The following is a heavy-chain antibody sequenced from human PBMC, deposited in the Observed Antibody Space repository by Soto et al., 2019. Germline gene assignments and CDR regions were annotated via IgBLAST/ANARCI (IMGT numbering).Heavy chain of an antibody. D-gene: IGHD6-13*01. Sequence: APVKVSCKASGYTFTSYDINWVRQATGQGLEGMGRMNPNSGNKGYAQKNKGRVTMTRNTSINTDNKELSNLKSEDTAVYYCAREVAVARDWGQGTLVTVSS. CDR1: GYTFTSYD. J-gene: IGHJ4*02. CDR3: AREVAVARD. V-gene: IGHV1-8*01. CDR2: MNPNSGNK.